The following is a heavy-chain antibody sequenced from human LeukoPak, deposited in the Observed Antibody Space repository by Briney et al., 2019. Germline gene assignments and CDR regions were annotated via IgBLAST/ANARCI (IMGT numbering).Heavy chain of an antibody. CDR1: GGSFSGYY. D-gene: IGHD2-2*01. CDR3: ARGPRVTYCSSTSCHRRFDP. Sequence: SETLSLTCAVYGGSFSGYYWSWIRQPPGKGLEWIGEINHSGSTNYNPSLKSRVTISVDTSKNQFSLKLSSVTAADTAVYYCARGPRVTYCSSTSCHRRFDPWGQGTLVTVSS. J-gene: IGHJ5*02. CDR2: INHSGST. V-gene: IGHV4-34*01.